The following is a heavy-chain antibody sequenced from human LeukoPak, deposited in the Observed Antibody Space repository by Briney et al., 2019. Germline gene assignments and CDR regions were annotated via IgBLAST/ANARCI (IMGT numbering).Heavy chain of an antibody. J-gene: IGHJ4*02. CDR2: ISSSGSTI. V-gene: IGHV3-48*03. CDR1: GFTFSSYE. Sequence: GGSLRLSCAASGFTFSSYEMNWVRQAPGKGLEWVSYISSSGSTIYYADSVKGRFTISRDNAKNSLYLQMNSLRAEDTAVYYCARLSQWWTIDYWGQGTLVTVSS. CDR3: ARLSQWWTIDY. D-gene: IGHD2-15*01.